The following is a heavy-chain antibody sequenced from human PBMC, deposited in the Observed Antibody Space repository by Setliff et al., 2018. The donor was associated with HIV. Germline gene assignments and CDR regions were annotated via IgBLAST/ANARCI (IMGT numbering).Heavy chain of an antibody. CDR3: ARVETTVRGATYAMDV. J-gene: IGHJ6*02. D-gene: IGHD3-10*01. CDR1: GGSISSHY. V-gene: IGHV4-59*11. CDR2: MYFRGNA. Sequence: SETLSLTCTASGGSISSHYWSWIRQAPGKGLGWIGTMYFRGNARNSPSLKSRVTISVDTSKNQLSLNLTSVTAADTAVYYCARVETTVRGATYAMDVWGQGTTVTVSS.